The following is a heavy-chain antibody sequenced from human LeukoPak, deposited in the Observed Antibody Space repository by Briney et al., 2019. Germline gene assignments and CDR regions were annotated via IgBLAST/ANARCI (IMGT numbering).Heavy chain of an antibody. D-gene: IGHD4-17*01. J-gene: IGHJ3*02. V-gene: IGHV4-39*07. CDR3: ASHHYGDYAFDI. CDR2: IYYSGST. Sequence: SETLSLTCTVSGGSISSSSYYWGWIRQPPGKGLEWIGSIYYSGSTYYNPSLKSRVTISVDTSKNQFSLKLSSMTAADTAVYYCASHHYGDYAFDIWGQGTMVTVSS. CDR1: GGSISSSSYY.